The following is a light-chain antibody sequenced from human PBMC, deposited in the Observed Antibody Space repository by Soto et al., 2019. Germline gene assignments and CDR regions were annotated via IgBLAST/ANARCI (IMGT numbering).Light chain of an antibody. CDR2: EVS. J-gene: IGLJ2*01. V-gene: IGLV2-8*01. Sequence: QSALTQPPSASGSPGQSVTISCTGTSSDVGGYNYVSWYQQHPGKAPKLIIYEVSKWPSGVPDRFSGSKSGNTASLTVSGLQAEDEADYYCSSYAGSNNKVFGGGTKLTVL. CDR1: SSDVGGYNY. CDR3: SSYAGSNNKV.